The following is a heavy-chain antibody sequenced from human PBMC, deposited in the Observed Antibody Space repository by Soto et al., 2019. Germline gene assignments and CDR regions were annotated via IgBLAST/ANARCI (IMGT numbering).Heavy chain of an antibody. Sequence: QVQLVQSGAEVKKPGASVKVSCKASGYTFTSYAMHWVRQAPGQRLEWMGWINAGNGNTKYSQKFQGRVTITRDTSASTAYMELSSLRSEDTAVYYCARAGMGILATGDWYFDLWGRGTLVTVSS. J-gene: IGHJ2*01. V-gene: IGHV1-3*01. CDR2: INAGNGNT. D-gene: IGHD3-3*01. CDR1: GYTFTSYA. CDR3: ARAGMGILATGDWYFDL.